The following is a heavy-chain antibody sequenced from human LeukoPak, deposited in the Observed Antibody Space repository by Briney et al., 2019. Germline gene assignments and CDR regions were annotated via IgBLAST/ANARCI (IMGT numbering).Heavy chain of an antibody. D-gene: IGHD2-2*01. J-gene: IGHJ3*02. Sequence: PGGSLRLSCAASGFTSSRYWMSWVRQAPGKGPEWVANIKQDGSEKYYVDSVRGRFTISRDNARTSLYLQMNSLRAEDTAVYYCATHCSSVSCSLATFDIWGQGTMVTVSS. V-gene: IGHV3-7*01. CDR1: GFTSSRYW. CDR3: ATHCSSVSCSLATFDI. CDR2: IKQDGSEK.